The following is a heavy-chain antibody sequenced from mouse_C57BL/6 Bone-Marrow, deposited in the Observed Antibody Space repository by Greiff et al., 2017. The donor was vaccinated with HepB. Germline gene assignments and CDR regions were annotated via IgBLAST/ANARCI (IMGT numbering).Heavy chain of an antibody. V-gene: IGHV1-61*01. CDR3: ARGVTTVGGY. CDR2: IYPSDSET. D-gene: IGHD1-1*01. Sequence: VQLQQPGAELVRPGSSVKLSCKASGYTFTSYWMDWVKQRPGQGLEWIGNIYPSDSETHYNQKFKDKATLTVDKSSSTAYMQLSSLTSEDSAVYYCARGVTTVGGYWGQGTTLTVSS. J-gene: IGHJ2*01. CDR1: GYTFTSYW.